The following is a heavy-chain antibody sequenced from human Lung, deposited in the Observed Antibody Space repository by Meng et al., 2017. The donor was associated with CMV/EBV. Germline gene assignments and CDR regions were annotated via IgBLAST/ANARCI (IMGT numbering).Heavy chain of an antibody. CDR3: LRRSGGSV. Sequence: GKLREAGPALEKPSETLSLTSAVSGASITNHNWWAWVRQPPGKGLEWIGEIHHRGSSAYTPSLKSRVSMSIDKSKNQFSLKLTSVTAADTAVYHCLRRSGGSVWGQGTLVTVSS. D-gene: IGHD3-10*01. CDR2: IHHRGSS. J-gene: IGHJ1*01. V-gene: IGHV4-4*02. CDR1: GASITNHNW.